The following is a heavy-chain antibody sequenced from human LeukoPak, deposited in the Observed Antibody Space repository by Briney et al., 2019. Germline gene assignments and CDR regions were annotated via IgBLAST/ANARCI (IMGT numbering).Heavy chain of an antibody. D-gene: IGHD2-15*01. Sequence: PGGSLRLSCAASGFTFSSYWMSWVRQAPGKGLEWVANIKQDGSEKYYVDSVKGRLTISRDNAKNSLYLQMNSLRAEDTAVYYCAREVVLGEVTYYFDYWGQGTLVTVSS. CDR3: AREVVLGEVTYYFDY. CDR2: IKQDGSEK. V-gene: IGHV3-7*01. J-gene: IGHJ4*02. CDR1: GFTFSSYW.